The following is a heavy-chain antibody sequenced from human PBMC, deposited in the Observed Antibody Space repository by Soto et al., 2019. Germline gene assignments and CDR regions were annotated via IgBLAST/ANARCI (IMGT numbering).Heavy chain of an antibody. V-gene: IGHV1-2*02. CDR2: INPNSGGT. CDR3: ARDHGWWSFDY. D-gene: IGHD2-8*02. CDR1: GYTFTGLY. Sequence: ASVKVSCKASGYTFTGLYIHWVRLAPGQGLEWMGWINPNSGGTNYAEKFQGRVTTTRDTSISTAYMELSSLRSDDTAVYYCARDHGWWSFDYWGQGALVTVSS. J-gene: IGHJ4*02.